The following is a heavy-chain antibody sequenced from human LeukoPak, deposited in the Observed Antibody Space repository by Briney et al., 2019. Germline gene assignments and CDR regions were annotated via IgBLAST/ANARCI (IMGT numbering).Heavy chain of an antibody. D-gene: IGHD3-3*01. CDR3: AREGGFYRPLDY. CDR2: VHLDGRT. CDR1: GGSVINTNW. J-gene: IGHJ4*02. V-gene: IGHV4-4*02. Sequence: SETLSLTCGVSGGSVINTNWWTWVRQPPGKGLEWIGEVHLDGRTNCNPSLESRLTMSVDVSENQVSLKLTSVTAADTAVYYCAREGGFYRPLDYSGQGTLVTVSS.